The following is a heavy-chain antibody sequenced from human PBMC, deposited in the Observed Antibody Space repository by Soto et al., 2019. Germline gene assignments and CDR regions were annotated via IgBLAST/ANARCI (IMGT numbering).Heavy chain of an antibody. CDR3: ARDRGPSSGYYPYWFDP. CDR2: IIPIFCTA. Sequence: QVQLVQSGAEVKKPGSSVKVSCKASGGTFSSYAISWVRQAPGQGLEWMGEIIPIFCTANYAQKFQGRVTITADESTSTAYMELSILRSEDTAVYYCARDRGPSSGYYPYWFDPWGQGTLVTVSS. D-gene: IGHD3-22*01. CDR1: GGTFSSYA. J-gene: IGHJ5*02. V-gene: IGHV1-69*12.